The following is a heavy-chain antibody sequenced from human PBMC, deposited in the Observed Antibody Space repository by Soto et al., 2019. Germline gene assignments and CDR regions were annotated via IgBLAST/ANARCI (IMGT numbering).Heavy chain of an antibody. Sequence: SETLSLTCAVSGGSISSGGYSWSWIRQPPGKSLEWIGYIYHSGSTYYNPSLKSRVTISVDKSKNHFSLKLNSVTAADTAVYYCARSTVTEDCWGQGTLVTVSS. CDR1: GGSISSGGYS. J-gene: IGHJ4*02. CDR2: IYHSGST. V-gene: IGHV4-30-2*01. D-gene: IGHD4-17*01. CDR3: ARSTVTEDC.